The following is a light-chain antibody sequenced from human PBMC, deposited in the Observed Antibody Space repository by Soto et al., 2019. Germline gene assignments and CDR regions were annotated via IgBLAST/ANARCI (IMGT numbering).Light chain of an antibody. J-gene: IGKJ2*01. CDR1: QSISSSY. CDR2: AAS. V-gene: IGKV3-20*01. Sequence: EIVLTQSPGTLSLSPGERATLSCRASQSISSSYLAWYQQKPGQAPRLLIYAASSRATGIPDRFSGSGSGTDFTLTISRLEPEDFAVYYCRQCGSSSFTFAQGTQLEIK. CDR3: RQCGSSSFT.